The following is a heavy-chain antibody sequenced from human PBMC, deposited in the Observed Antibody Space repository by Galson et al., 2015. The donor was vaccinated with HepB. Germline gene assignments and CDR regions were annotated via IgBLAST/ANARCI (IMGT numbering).Heavy chain of an antibody. CDR1: GFTFSSYA. J-gene: IGHJ6*02. Sequence: SLRLSCAASGFTFSSYAMHWVRQAPGKGLEWVAVISYDGSNKYYADSVKGRFTISRDNSKNTLYLQMNSLRAEDTAVYYCARARFQSSGSDYYYYYGMDVWGQGTTVTVSS. D-gene: IGHD3-10*01. CDR3: ARARFQSSGSDYYYYYGMDV. CDR2: ISYDGSNK. V-gene: IGHV3-30*04.